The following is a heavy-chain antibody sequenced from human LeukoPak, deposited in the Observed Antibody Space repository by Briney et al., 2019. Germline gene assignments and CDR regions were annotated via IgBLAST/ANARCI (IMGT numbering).Heavy chain of an antibody. J-gene: IGHJ5*02. CDR2: IYYSGST. D-gene: IGHD4-17*01. CDR1: GGSISSYY. Sequence: SETLSLTCTVSGGSISSYYWSWIRQPPGKGLEWIGYIYYSGSTNYNPSLKSRVTISVDTSKNQFSLKLSSVTAADTAVYYCARGTTTVATANWFDPWGQGTLVTVSS. V-gene: IGHV4-59*01. CDR3: ARGTTTVATANWFDP.